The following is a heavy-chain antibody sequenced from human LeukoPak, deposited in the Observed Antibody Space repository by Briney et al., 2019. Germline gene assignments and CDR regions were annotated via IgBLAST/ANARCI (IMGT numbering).Heavy chain of an antibody. Sequence: SETLSLTCTVSGGSISSGSYYWSWIRQPAGKGLEWIGRIYTSGSTNYNPSLKGRVTISVDTSKNQFSLKLSSVTAADTAVYYCARDRYYDLFRYYYMDVWGKGTTVTVSS. CDR3: ARDRYYDLFRYYYMDV. V-gene: IGHV4-61*02. D-gene: IGHD3-3*01. J-gene: IGHJ6*03. CDR1: GGSISSGSYY. CDR2: IYTSGST.